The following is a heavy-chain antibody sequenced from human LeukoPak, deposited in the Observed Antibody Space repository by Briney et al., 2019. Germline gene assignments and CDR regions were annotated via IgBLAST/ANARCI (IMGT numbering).Heavy chain of an antibody. CDR3: AKGSSGWYTRDNWFDP. CDR2: ISWNSGSI. V-gene: IGHV3-9*01. CDR1: GFTFDDYA. Sequence: GRSLRLSCAASGFTFDDYAMHWVRQAPGKGLEWVSGISWNSGSIGYADSVKGRFTISRDNAKNSLYLQMNSLRAEDTALYYCAKGSSGWYTRDNWFDPWGQGTLVTVSS. D-gene: IGHD6-19*01. J-gene: IGHJ5*02.